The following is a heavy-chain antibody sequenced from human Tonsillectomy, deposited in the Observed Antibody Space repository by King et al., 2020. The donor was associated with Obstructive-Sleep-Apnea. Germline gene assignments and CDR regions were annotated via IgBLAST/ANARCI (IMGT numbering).Heavy chain of an antibody. V-gene: IGHV3-73*01. Sequence: VQLVESGGGLVQHGGSLKLSCAASGFTFSGSAMHWVRQASGKGLEWVGRIRSKANSYATAYAASVKGRFTISRDDSKNTAYLQMNSLKTEDTAVYYCTRHQHGDFGLVLYGMDVWGQGTTVTVSS. CDR2: IRSKANSYAT. D-gene: IGHD4-17*01. J-gene: IGHJ6*02. CDR1: GFTFSGSA. CDR3: TRHQHGDFGLVLYGMDV.